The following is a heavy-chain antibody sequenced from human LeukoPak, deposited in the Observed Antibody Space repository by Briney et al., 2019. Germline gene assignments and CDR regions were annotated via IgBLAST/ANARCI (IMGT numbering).Heavy chain of an antibody. D-gene: IGHD6-19*01. CDR1: GYTSTGYY. CDR3: ARDDGSGWPNSFDY. J-gene: IGHJ4*02. CDR2: INPNSGGT. Sequence: GASVKVSCKASGYTSTGYYMHWVRQAPGQGLEWMGWINPNSGGTNYAQKFQGRVTMTRDTSISTAYMELSRLRSDDTAVYYCARDDGSGWPNSFDYWGQGTLVTVSS. V-gene: IGHV1-2*02.